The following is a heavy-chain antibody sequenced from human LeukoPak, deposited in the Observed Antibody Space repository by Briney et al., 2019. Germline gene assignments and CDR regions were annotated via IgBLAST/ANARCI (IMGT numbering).Heavy chain of an antibody. CDR3: TRSLDY. Sequence: PGGSLRLSCAASGFTFGSYWMDWVRQSSDQGLEWVANINQDGSEAYYPDSVKGRFTISRDNAKNALFLQMNSLRAEDTAVYYCTRSLDYWGQGTLVTVSS. J-gene: IGHJ4*02. V-gene: IGHV3-7*01. CDR1: GFTFGSYW. CDR2: INQDGSEA.